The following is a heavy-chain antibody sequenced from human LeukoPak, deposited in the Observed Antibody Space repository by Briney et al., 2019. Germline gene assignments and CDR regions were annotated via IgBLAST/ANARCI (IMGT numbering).Heavy chain of an antibody. V-gene: IGHV3-9*01. CDR1: GFTFDDYA. CDR2: ISWNSGSI. J-gene: IGHJ6*02. D-gene: IGHD5-12*01. CDR3: AKDIVATITNYYGMDV. Sequence: GGSLRLSCAASGFTFDDYAMHWVQQAPGKGLEWVSGISWNSGSIGYADSVKGRFTISRDNAKNSLYLQMNSLRAEDTASYYCAKDIVATITNYYGMDVWGQGTTVTVSS.